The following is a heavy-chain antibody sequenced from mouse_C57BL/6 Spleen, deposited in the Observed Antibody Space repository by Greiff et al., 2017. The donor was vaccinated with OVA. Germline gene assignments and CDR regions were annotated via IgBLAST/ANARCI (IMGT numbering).Heavy chain of an antibody. CDR3: ARGDYGSFYYFYY. CDR2: IDPSDSYT. J-gene: IGHJ2*01. D-gene: IGHD1-1*01. CDR1: GYTFTSYW. Sequence: QVQLQQSGAELVMPGASVKLSCKASGYTFTSYWMHWVKQRPGQGLEWIGEIDPSDSYTNYTQKFKGKSTLTVDNSSSTAYMQLSSLTSEDSAVYYCARGDYGSFYYFYYWGQGTTLTVSS. V-gene: IGHV1-69*01.